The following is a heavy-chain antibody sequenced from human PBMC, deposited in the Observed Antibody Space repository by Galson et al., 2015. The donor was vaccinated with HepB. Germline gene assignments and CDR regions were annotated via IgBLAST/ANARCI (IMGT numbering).Heavy chain of an antibody. J-gene: IGHJ4*02. CDR1: GFTFNKYA. Sequence: SLRLSCAASGFTFNKYAMKWVRQAPGKGLEWVSGISSRGDSTYYADSVKGRFTSSRDNSKNTLYLQINSLRAEDTAVYYCARVADADYGDHSHFDSWGQGTLVTVSS. CDR3: ARVADADYGDHSHFDS. CDR2: ISSRGDST. D-gene: IGHD4-17*01. V-gene: IGHV3-23*01.